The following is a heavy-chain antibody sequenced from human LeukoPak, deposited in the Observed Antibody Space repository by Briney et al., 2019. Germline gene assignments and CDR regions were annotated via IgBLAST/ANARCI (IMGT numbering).Heavy chain of an antibody. V-gene: IGHV4-59*08. J-gene: IGHJ3*02. D-gene: IGHD5-24*01. CDR2: IYYSGST. CDR3: ARPARDLTASDI. CDR1: GGSISSYY. Sequence: PPETLSLTCTVSGGSISSYYWSWIRQPPGKGLEWIGYIYYSGSTNYSPSLKSRVTISVDTSKNQFSLRLTSVTAADTAVYYCARPARDLTASDIWGQGTMVAVSS.